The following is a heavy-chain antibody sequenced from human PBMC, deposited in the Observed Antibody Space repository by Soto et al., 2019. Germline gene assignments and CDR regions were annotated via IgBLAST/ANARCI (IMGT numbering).Heavy chain of an antibody. CDR2: IIPILGIA. Sequence: QVQLVQSGAEVKKPGSSVKVSCKASGGTFSSYTISWVRQAPGQGLEWMGRIIPILGIANYAQKFQGRVTITADKSTSTAYMELSSLRSEDTAVYYGARGRLASAGTYLRDYWVQGTLVTVSS. D-gene: IGHD1-1*01. CDR3: ARGRLASAGTYLRDY. V-gene: IGHV1-69*02. J-gene: IGHJ4*02. CDR1: GGTFSSYT.